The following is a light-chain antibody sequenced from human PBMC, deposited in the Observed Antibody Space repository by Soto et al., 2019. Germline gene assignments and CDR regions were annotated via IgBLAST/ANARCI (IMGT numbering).Light chain of an antibody. V-gene: IGKV3-15*01. CDR2: ASS. Sequence: IVLTQSPATLSVSPGETATLSCRASQSVGINLAWYQQTPGQSPRLLMYASSTRAPGIPARFSGSGSGTEFTLTISSLEPEDSAVYYCQQRHMWPITFGQGTRLEIK. J-gene: IGKJ5*01. CDR3: QQRHMWPIT. CDR1: QSVGIN.